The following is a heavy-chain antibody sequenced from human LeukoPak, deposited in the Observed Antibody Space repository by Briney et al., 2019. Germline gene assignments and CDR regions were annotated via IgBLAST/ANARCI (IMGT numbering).Heavy chain of an antibody. CDR1: GFTFSSYA. J-gene: IGHJ4*02. V-gene: IGHV3-23*01. CDR3: ARDKEDSSGFPLGY. CDR2: ISGSDGST. D-gene: IGHD3-22*01. Sequence: GGSLRLSCAASGFTFSSYAMSWVRQAPGKGLEWVSGISGSDGSTNYADSVKGRFTISRDNAKNSLYLQMNSLRAEDTAVYYCARDKEDSSGFPLGYWGQGTLVTVSS.